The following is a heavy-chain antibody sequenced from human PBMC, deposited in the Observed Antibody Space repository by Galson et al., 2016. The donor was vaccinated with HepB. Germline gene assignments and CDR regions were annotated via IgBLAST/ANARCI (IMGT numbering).Heavy chain of an antibody. J-gene: IGHJ6*03. CDR2: IKSDGSSA. CDR1: GLSFSTYW. V-gene: IGHV3-74*01. D-gene: IGHD3-10*01. Sequence: SLRLSCAVSGLSFSTYWMHWVRQAPEQGLVWVSRIKSDGSSAAYADSVMGRFIISRDNSRSTLYLQLNSLRAEDTAVYYCARELGITYGYYMDVWGKGTTVTVSS. CDR3: ARELGITYGYYMDV.